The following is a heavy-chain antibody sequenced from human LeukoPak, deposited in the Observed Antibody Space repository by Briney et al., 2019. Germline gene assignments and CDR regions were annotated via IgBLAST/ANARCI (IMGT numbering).Heavy chain of an antibody. J-gene: IGHJ2*01. CDR3: AKCAYSSGWYFDL. Sequence: PGGSLRLSCAASGFTFSSYAMSWVRQAPGKGLEWVSAITGSGFSTYCADSVKGRFTISRDNSKNTLYLQMNSLRAEDTAVYYCAKCAYSSGWYFDLWGRGTLVTVSS. CDR2: ITGSGFST. V-gene: IGHV3-23*01. CDR1: GFTFSSYA. D-gene: IGHD6-19*01.